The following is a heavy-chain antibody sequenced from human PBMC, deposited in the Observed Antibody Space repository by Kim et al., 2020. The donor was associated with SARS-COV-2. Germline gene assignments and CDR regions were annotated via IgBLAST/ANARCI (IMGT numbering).Heavy chain of an antibody. CDR1: GFTFSSYE. D-gene: IGHD2-15*01. CDR3: AREVGAANFDY. CDR2: ISSSGSTI. Sequence: GGSLRLSCAASGFTFSSYEMNWVRQAPGKGLEWISYISSSGSTIYHADSVKGRFTISRDNAKNSVSLQMNSLRAEDTAVYYCAREVGAANFDYWGQGTLVTVSS. V-gene: IGHV3-48*03. J-gene: IGHJ4*02.